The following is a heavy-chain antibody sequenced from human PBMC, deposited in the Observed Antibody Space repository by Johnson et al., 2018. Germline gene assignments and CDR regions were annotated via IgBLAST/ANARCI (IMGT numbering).Heavy chain of an antibody. Sequence: QVQLVESGGGVVQPGRSLRLSCAASGFTFSSYGMHWVRQAPGKGLEWVAVISYDGTNKYYADSVKGRFTISRDNSKNMVYLQMNSLGAEDTAVYYCAKDHQYYDDISGYLSYFDYWGQGTLVTVSS. CDR1: GFTFSSYG. V-gene: IGHV3-30*18. D-gene: IGHD3-22*01. J-gene: IGHJ4*02. CDR2: ISYDGTNK. CDR3: AKDHQYYDDISGYLSYFDY.